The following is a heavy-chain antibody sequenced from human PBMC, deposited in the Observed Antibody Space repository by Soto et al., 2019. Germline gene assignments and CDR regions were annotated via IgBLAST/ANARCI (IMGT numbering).Heavy chain of an antibody. Sequence: GGSLRLSCAASGFTFSSYAMSWVRQAPGKGLEWVSAISGSGGSTYYADSVKGRFTISRDNSKNTLYLQMNSLRAEDTAVYYCAKDAFHHIAVAQLGYFDYWGQGTLVTVSS. V-gene: IGHV3-23*01. CDR3: AKDAFHHIAVAQLGYFDY. J-gene: IGHJ4*02. D-gene: IGHD6-19*01. CDR2: ISGSGGST. CDR1: GFTFSSYA.